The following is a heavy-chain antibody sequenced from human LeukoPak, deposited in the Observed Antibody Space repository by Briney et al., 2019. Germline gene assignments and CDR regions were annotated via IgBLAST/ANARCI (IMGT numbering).Heavy chain of an antibody. CDR2: INPNSGGT. CDR1: GYTFTDYY. J-gene: IGHJ4*02. D-gene: IGHD3-16*01. CDR3: AREGLGELTLDY. Sequence: ASVKVSCKASGYTFTDYYMHWVRQAPGQGLEWMGWINPNSGGTNYAQKFQGRVTMTTDTSTSTAYMELRSLRSDDTAVYYCAREGLGELTLDYWGQGTLVTVSS. V-gene: IGHV1-2*02.